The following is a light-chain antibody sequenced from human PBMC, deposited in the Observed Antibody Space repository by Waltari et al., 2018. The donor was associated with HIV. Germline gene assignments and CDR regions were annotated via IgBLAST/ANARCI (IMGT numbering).Light chain of an antibody. V-gene: IGLV2-14*01. CDR1: SSDVGGYNF. CDR3: SSYTSSSTLV. CDR2: EVR. J-gene: IGLJ2*01. Sequence: QSALTQPASVSGSPGQSITISFTGTSSDVGGYNFVSWFQHHPGKAPKVIIYEVRNRPSGVSNRFSGSKSGNTAALTISGLQAEDEADYYCSSYTSSSTLVFGGGTKLTVL.